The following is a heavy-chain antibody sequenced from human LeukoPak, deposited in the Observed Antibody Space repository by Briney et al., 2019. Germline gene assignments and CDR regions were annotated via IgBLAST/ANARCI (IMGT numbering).Heavy chain of an antibody. CDR3: ARLSDILPGHSPQWFHP. D-gene: IGHD3-9*01. V-gene: IGHV1-2*02. CDR1: GYTFTGYY. Sequence: ASVKVSCKASGYTFTGYYMHWVRQAPGQGLEWMGWINPNSGGTSYAQKFQGRVTMTRDTSVSTAYMELSRLRSDDTAVYYCARLSDILPGHSPQWFHPWGQGTLVTVSS. J-gene: IGHJ5*02. CDR2: INPNSGGT.